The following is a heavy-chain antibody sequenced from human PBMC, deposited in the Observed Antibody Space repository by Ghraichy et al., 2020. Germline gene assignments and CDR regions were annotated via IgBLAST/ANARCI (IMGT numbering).Heavy chain of an antibody. V-gene: IGHV4-39*01. D-gene: IGHD1-26*01. CDR1: GGSISSSNYF. CDR2: FYYSGST. J-gene: IGHJ3*01. CDR3: ARSSRTGDGSRAVFDL. Sequence: SETLSLTCRVSGGSISSSNYFWGWIRQPPGKGLEWIGNFYYSGSTDYSPSLKSRVSISIDTSKTQFSLKVFSVTARDTAVYYCARSSRTGDGSRAVFDLWGQGTMVTVSS.